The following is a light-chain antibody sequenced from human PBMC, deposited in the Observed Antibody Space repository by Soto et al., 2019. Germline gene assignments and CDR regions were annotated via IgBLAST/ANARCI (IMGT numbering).Light chain of an antibody. Sequence: QSVLTQPPSVSGAPGQRVTISCTGSSSNIGAGYDVHWYQQLPGTAPKLLIYGNTNRPSGVPDRFSGSKSATSASLAITGLQAEDEADYYCQSYDDSLSGWVFGGGTQLTVL. J-gene: IGLJ3*02. CDR2: GNT. CDR3: QSYDDSLSGWV. V-gene: IGLV1-40*01. CDR1: SSNIGAGYD.